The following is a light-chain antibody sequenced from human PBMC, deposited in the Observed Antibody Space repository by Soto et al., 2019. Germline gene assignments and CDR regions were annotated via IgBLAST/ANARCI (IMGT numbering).Light chain of an antibody. CDR3: LLSYSGARQVV. J-gene: IGLJ2*01. Sequence: QTVVTQEPSLTVSPGGTVTLTCGSSTGAVTSGHYPYWFQQKPGQAPMTLIYDTSNTHSWTPARFSGSHLGGKAALTLWGVQSEDEAEYYCLLSYSGARQVVFGGGTKLTVL. V-gene: IGLV7-46*01. CDR2: DTS. CDR1: TGAVTSGHY.